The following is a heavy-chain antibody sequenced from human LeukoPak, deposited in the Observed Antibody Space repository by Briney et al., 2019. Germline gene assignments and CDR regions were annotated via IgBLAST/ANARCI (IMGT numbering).Heavy chain of an antibody. CDR1: GFTFSSYS. J-gene: IGHJ1*01. D-gene: IGHD6-19*01. Sequence: GGSLRLSCAASGFTFSSYSMNWVRQAPGKGLEWVSSISSSSSYIYYADSVKGRFTISRDNAKNSLYLQMNSLRAEDTAVFYCARGSPLLQSLYFLHWGQGTLVTVSS. CDR2: ISSSSSYI. CDR3: ARGSPLLQSLYFLH. V-gene: IGHV3-21*06.